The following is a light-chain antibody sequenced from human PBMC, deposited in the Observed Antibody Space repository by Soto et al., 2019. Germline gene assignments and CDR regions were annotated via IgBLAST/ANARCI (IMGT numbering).Light chain of an antibody. J-gene: IGLJ1*01. V-gene: IGLV2-8*01. Sequence: QSVLTQPPSASGSRGQSVTSSCTGTSSDVGGYDYVSWYQQHPGKAPKLIIYEVTKRPSGVPDRFSGSKSGNTASLTVSGLQAEDEADYYCSSYAGTNNLYVFGTGTKVTVL. CDR1: SSDVGGYDY. CDR2: EVT. CDR3: SSYAGTNNLYV.